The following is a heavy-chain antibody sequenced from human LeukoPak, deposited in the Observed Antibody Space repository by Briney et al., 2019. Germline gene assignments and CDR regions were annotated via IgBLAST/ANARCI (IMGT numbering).Heavy chain of an antibody. CDR1: GFNFNDYA. CDR3: AKDGGAMDYFFDY. Sequence: GGSLRLSCATSGFNFNDYAMHWVRQAPGKGLEWVSSISWNSGTRGYADSVKGRFTISRDNAKNSLYLQMNSLRAEDMALYYCAKDGGAMDYFFDYWGQGTQVTVSS. J-gene: IGHJ4*02. D-gene: IGHD3/OR15-3a*01. V-gene: IGHV3-9*03. CDR2: ISWNSGTR.